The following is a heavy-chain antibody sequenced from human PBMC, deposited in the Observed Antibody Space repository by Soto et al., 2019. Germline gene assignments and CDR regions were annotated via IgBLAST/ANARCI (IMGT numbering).Heavy chain of an antibody. CDR3: AKKVYCSGGSCYDY. CDR2: ISYDGSNK. Sequence: QVQLVESGGGVVQPGRSLRLSCAASGFTFSSYGMHWVRQAPGKGLEWVAVISYDGSNKYYADSVKGRFTISRDNSKNTLYLQMNSLGAEDTAVYYCAKKVYCSGGSCYDYWGQGTLVTVSS. CDR1: GFTFSSYG. D-gene: IGHD2-15*01. V-gene: IGHV3-30*18. J-gene: IGHJ4*02.